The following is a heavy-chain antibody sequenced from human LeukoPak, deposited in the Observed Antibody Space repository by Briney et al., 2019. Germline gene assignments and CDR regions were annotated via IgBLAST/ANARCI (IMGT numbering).Heavy chain of an antibody. Sequence: ASVKVSCKASGGTFSSYAISWVRQAPGQGLEWMGGIIPIFGTANYAQKFQGRVTITTDESTSTAYMELSSLRSEDTAVYYCARARLYTESRDAFDIWGQGTMVTVSS. V-gene: IGHV1-69*05. D-gene: IGHD1-26*01. J-gene: IGHJ3*02. CDR3: ARARLYTESRDAFDI. CDR1: GGTFSSYA. CDR2: IIPIFGTA.